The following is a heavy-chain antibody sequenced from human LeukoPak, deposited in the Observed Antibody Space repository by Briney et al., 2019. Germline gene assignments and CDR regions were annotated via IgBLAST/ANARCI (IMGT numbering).Heavy chain of an antibody. D-gene: IGHD2-21*01. CDR1: GFTFSNYA. CDR3: AKAPVWNYYYGLDV. V-gene: IGHV3-30*04. Sequence: PGRSLRLSCAASGFTFSNYAVHWVRQAPGKGLEWVAGIAYDGSHKDYADSVKGRFTISRENSNNTLYLHMDSLRAEDTAVYYCAKAPVWNYYYGLDVWGQGTTVTVSS. CDR2: IAYDGSHK. J-gene: IGHJ6*02.